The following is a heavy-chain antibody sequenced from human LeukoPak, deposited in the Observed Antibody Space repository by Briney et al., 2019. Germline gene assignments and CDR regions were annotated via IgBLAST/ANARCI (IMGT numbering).Heavy chain of an antibody. CDR2: IKSDGSST. CDR3: ARDYDILTGYFRGGFDY. J-gene: IGHJ4*02. D-gene: IGHD3-9*01. Sequence: GGSLRLSCAASGFTFSSYWMHWVRQAPGKGLVWVSRIKSDGSSTSYADSVQGRFTISRDNAKNTLYLQMNSLRAEDTAVYYCARDYDILTGYFRGGFDYWGQGTLVTVSS. V-gene: IGHV3-74*01. CDR1: GFTFSSYW.